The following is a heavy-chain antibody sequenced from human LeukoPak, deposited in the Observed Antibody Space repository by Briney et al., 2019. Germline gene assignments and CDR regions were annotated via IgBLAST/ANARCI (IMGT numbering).Heavy chain of an antibody. J-gene: IGHJ4*02. CDR3: ARVAYSGTKHDY. V-gene: IGHV4-4*02. CDR2: IYHSGST. CDR1: GVSIRSHY. Sequence: SETLSLTCTVSGVSIRSHYWSWVRQPPGKGLEWIGEIYHSGSTNYNPSLKSRVTISVDKSKNQFSLKLSSVTAADTAVYYCARVAYSGTKHDYWGQGTLVTVSS. D-gene: IGHD1-26*01.